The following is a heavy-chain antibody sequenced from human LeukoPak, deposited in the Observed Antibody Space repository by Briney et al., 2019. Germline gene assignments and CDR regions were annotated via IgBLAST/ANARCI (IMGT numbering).Heavy chain of an antibody. D-gene: IGHD3-22*01. Sequence: SETLSLTCTVSGGSISSSSYYWGWIRQPPGKGLEWIGSIYYSGSTYYNPSLKSRVTMSVDTSKNQFSLKLSSVTAADTAVYYCARDLYDSSGFNWFDPWGQGTLVTVSS. J-gene: IGHJ5*02. CDR3: ARDLYDSSGFNWFDP. CDR2: IYYSGST. CDR1: GGSISSSSYY. V-gene: IGHV4-39*07.